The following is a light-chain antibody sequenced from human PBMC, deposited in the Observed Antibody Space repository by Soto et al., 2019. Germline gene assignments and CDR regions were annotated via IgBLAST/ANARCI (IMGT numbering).Light chain of an antibody. CDR2: GAS. CDR1: ESLSSSY. CDR3: QQYSASPRT. J-gene: IGKJ2*01. Sequence: EIVLTQSPGTLSLSPGERATLSCWASESLSSSYLAWYQQRPGQPPRLLIYGASRRATGIPDRFSGSGSGTDFTLSISRLEPEDFAMYYCQQYSASPRTFGQGTKVDIK. V-gene: IGKV3-20*01.